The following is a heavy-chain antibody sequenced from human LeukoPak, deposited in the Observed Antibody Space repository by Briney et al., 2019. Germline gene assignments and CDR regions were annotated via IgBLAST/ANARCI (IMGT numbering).Heavy chain of an antibody. CDR3: AKSSYYDSSGYYREYYFDY. V-gene: IGHV3-23*01. D-gene: IGHD3-22*01. CDR1: GFTFSSYA. CDR2: ISGSGGST. Sequence: GGSLRLSCAASGFTFSSYAMSWVRQAPGKGLEWVSAISGSGGSTYYADSVKGRFTISRDNSKNTLYLQMDSLRAEDTAVYYCAKSSYYDSSGYYREYYFDYWGQGTLVTVSS. J-gene: IGHJ4*02.